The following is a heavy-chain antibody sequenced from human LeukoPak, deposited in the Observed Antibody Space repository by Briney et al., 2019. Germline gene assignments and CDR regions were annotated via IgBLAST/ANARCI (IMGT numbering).Heavy chain of an antibody. V-gene: IGHV3-9*03. CDR3: AKCVNDILTGHFDY. D-gene: IGHD3-9*01. J-gene: IGHJ4*02. Sequence: GGSLRLSCAASGFTFDDYAMHWVRQAPGKGLEWVSGISWNSGSIGYADSVKGRFTISRDNAKNSLYLQMNSLRAEDMALYYCAKCVNDILTGHFDYWGQGTLVTVSS. CDR1: GFTFDDYA. CDR2: ISWNSGSI.